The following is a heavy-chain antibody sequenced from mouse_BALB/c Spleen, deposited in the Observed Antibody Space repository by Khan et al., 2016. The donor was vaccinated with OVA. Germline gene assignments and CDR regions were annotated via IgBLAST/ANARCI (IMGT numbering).Heavy chain of an antibody. J-gene: IGHJ3*01. CDR1: GDSITSGY. D-gene: IGHD2-14*01. Sequence: EVQLQESGPSLVKPSQTLSLTCSVTGDSITSGYWTWIRKFPGNKLEYMGYMIYSGDTYYNPSLKSRISIPRHTSKNQYYLQWNSVTTEDTATDYGARSTYRYAFSYGGQGTLVTVSA. V-gene: IGHV3-8*02. CDR2: MIYSGDT. CDR3: ARSTYRYAFSY.